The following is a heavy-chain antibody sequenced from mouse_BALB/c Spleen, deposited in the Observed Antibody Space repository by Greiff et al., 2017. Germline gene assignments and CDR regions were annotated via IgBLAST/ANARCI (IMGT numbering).Heavy chain of an antibody. V-gene: IGHV3-6*02. J-gene: IGHJ2*01. Sequence: VQLQQSGPGLVKPSQSLSLTCSVTGYSITSGYYWNWIRQFPGNKLEWMGYISYDGSNNYNPSLKNRISITRDTSKNQFFLKLNSVTTEDTATYYCARGGYYGDFDYWGQGTTLTVSS. CDR1: GYSITSGYY. CDR3: ARGGYYGDFDY. CDR2: ISYDGSN. D-gene: IGHD1-1*01.